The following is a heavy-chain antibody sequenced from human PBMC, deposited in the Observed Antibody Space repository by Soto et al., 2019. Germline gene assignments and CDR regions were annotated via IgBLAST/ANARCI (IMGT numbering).Heavy chain of an antibody. J-gene: IGHJ4*02. CDR1: GFTFSSYG. CDR2: IWYDGSNK. V-gene: IGHV3-33*01. Sequence: GGSLRLSCAASGFTFSSYGMHWVRQAPGKGLEWVAVIWYDGSNKYYADSVKGRFTISRDNSKNTLYLQMNSLRAEDTAVYYCARDPYYYDSSGYPSHWGQGTLVTVSS. CDR3: ARDPYYYDSSGYPSH. D-gene: IGHD3-22*01.